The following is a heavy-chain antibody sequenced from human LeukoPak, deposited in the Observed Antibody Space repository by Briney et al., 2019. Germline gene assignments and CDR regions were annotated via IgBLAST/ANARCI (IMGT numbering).Heavy chain of an antibody. Sequence: GGSLRLSCAASGFTFNTYAMHWFRQAPGKGLEWVAVISYDGSNKYYADSVEGRFTISRDNSKNTLFLQMNSLRAEDTAVYYCARERLRYSSLYYYGMDVWGQGTTVTVSS. CDR1: GFTFNTYA. CDR2: ISYDGSNK. CDR3: ARERLRYSSLYYYGMDV. D-gene: IGHD6-13*01. V-gene: IGHV3-30*07. J-gene: IGHJ6*02.